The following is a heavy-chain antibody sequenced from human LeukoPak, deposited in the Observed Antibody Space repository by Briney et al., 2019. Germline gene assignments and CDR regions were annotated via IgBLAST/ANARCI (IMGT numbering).Heavy chain of an antibody. J-gene: IGHJ4*02. Sequence: PGGSLRLSCAASGFTFSSYAMSWVRQAPGKGLEWVSAISGSGGSTYYADSVKGRFTISRDNSKNTLYLQMNSLRAEDTAVYYCAKRGWYYYDSSGYPNPIDYWGQGTLVTVSS. V-gene: IGHV3-23*01. CDR1: GFTFSSYA. D-gene: IGHD3-22*01. CDR2: ISGSGGST. CDR3: AKRGWYYYDSSGYPNPIDY.